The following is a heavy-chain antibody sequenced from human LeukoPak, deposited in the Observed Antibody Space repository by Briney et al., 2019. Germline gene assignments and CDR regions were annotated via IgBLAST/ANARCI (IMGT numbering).Heavy chain of an antibody. CDR3: ARGLRGGGSYAMDV. D-gene: IGHD2-15*01. CDR2: INHSGST. J-gene: IGHJ6*01. Sequence: SETLSLTCAVYGGSFSNYYWSWIRQPPGKGLEWIGEINHSGSTNYNPSLKSRVTTSVDTSKNHFTLNLRSVTAADTAVYYCARGLRGGGSYAMDVGGQGTTVTV. V-gene: IGHV4-34*01. CDR1: GGSFSNYY.